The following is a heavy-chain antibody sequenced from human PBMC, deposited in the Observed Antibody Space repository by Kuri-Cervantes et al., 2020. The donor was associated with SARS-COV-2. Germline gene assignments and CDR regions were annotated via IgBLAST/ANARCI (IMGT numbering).Heavy chain of an antibody. CDR2: INPNSGGT. CDR3: ARAELRTDAFDI. V-gene: IGHV1-2*02. J-gene: IGHJ3*02. Sequence: ASVKVSCKASGGTFSSYSFNWVRQAPGQGLEWMGWINPNSGGTNYAQKFQGRVTMTRDTSISTAYMELSRLRSDDTAVYYCARAELRTDAFDIWGQGTMVTVSS. CDR1: GGTFSSYS.